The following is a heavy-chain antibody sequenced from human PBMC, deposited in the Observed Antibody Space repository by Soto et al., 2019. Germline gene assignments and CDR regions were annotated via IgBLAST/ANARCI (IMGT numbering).Heavy chain of an antibody. CDR2: INPNSGGT. J-gene: IGHJ4*02. Sequence: ASVKVSCKASGYSFTGYYMHWVRQAPGQGLEWMGWINPNSGGTNYAQKFQGWVTMTRDTSISTAYMELSRLRSDDTAVYYCARGALGYYYDSSGYYAHYFDYWGQGTLVTVSS. V-gene: IGHV1-2*04. D-gene: IGHD3-22*01. CDR3: ARGALGYYYDSSGYYAHYFDY. CDR1: GYSFTGYY.